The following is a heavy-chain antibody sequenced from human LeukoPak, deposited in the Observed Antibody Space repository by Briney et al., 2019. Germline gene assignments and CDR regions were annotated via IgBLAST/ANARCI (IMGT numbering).Heavy chain of an antibody. V-gene: IGHV3-23*01. D-gene: IGHD5-12*01. CDR1: GFTFSSSV. J-gene: IGHJ4*02. CDR2: INGDGTRT. CDR3: ARDRGGYSTDFDF. Sequence: GGSLRLSCAASGFTFSSSVMSWVRQAPGKGLEWVSTINGDGTRTYYAVSSNGRFIISRDNSMNTLYQQMNGLRAEDTAVYYCARDRGGYSTDFDFWGQGTLVTVSS.